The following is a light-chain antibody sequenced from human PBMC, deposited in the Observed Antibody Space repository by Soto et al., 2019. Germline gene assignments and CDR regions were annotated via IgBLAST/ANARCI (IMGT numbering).Light chain of an antibody. CDR3: ISYSSSSTLYV. CDR2: EVS. CDR1: SSDVGGYIY. J-gene: IGLJ1*01. V-gene: IGLV2-14*01. Sequence: QSVLTQPASVSGSPGQSITISCTGTSSDVGGYIYVSWYQHHPGKAPKLMIYEVSNRPSGVSNRFSGSKSGNTASLTISGLQAEGEADYYCISYSSSSTLYVFGHGTKVNV.